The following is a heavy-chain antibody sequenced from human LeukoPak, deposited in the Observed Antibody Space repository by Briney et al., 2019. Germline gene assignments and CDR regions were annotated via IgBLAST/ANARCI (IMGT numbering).Heavy chain of an antibody. D-gene: IGHD6-19*01. CDR2: IYHTGKT. V-gene: IGHV4-38-2*02. Sequence: PETLSLTCSVSGYSISSGYYWGWVRQPPGKEVEWIGGIYHTGKTYSNPSLQSRVTMSVDTSKNQLSLRLTSVTAADTAVYYCARHSGWSEMLYRLDFWGQGTTVTVSS. J-gene: IGHJ6*02. CDR3: ARHSGWSEMLYRLDF. CDR1: GYSISSGYY.